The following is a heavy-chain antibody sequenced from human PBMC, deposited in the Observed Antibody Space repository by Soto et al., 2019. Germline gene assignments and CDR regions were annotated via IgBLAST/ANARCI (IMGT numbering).Heavy chain of an antibody. CDR1: GDSVSSNRVV. J-gene: IGHJ4*02. D-gene: IGHD4-4*01. CDR2: TYYRSQWHY. V-gene: IGHV6-1*01. Sequence: QVQLQQSGPGLVKPSQTLSLTCAIYGDSVSSNRVVWNWIRQSPSRGLEWLGRTYYRSQWHYEYAVFVQSLIRIDPDTSKNQFSLQLDSVSPEDSAVYSCVRLVGNSWLDYWGQGTLVTVSS. CDR3: VRLVGNSWLDY.